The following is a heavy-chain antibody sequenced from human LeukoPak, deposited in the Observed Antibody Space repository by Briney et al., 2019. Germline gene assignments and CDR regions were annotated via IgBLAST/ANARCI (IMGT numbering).Heavy chain of an antibody. CDR3: ARVGGLWFGELRAFDI. Sequence: ASETLSLTRTVSGGSISSSSYYWGWIRQAPGKGLEWIGSIYYSGSTYYNPSLKSRVTISVDTSKNQFSLKLSSVTAADTAVYYCARVGGLWFGELRAFDISGQGTMVTVSS. V-gene: IGHV4-39*07. CDR1: GGSISSSSYY. J-gene: IGHJ3*02. CDR2: IYYSGST. D-gene: IGHD3-10*01.